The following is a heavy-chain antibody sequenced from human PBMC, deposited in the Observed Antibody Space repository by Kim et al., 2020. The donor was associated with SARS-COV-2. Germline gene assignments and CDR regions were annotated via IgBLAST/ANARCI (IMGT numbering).Heavy chain of an antibody. CDR1: GFTFSSSS. J-gene: IGHJ4*02. CDR2: ISSSSSYI. D-gene: IGHD3-10*01. V-gene: IGHV3-21*01. Sequence: GGSLRLSCAASGFTFSSSSMNWVRQAPGKGLEWVSSISSSSSYIYYADSVKGRFTISRDNAKNSLYLQMNSLRAKDTAVYYCARGGAGYYGSGSPNPPHFSGQGTLVTVSS. CDR3: ARGGAGYYGSGSPNPPHF.